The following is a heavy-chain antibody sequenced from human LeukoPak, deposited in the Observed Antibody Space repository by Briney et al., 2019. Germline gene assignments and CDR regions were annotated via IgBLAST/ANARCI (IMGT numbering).Heavy chain of an antibody. Sequence: PGGSLRLSCAASGFTFSSYSMNWVRQAPGKGLEWLSSISSGSGDIYHADSVKGRFTISRDNAKNSLYLQMNSLRAEDTAVYYCARTVAGGAAAGTVDYWGQGTLVTVSS. V-gene: IGHV3-21*01. CDR2: ISSGSGDI. D-gene: IGHD6-13*01. CDR1: GFTFSSYS. CDR3: ARTVAGGAAAGTVDY. J-gene: IGHJ4*02.